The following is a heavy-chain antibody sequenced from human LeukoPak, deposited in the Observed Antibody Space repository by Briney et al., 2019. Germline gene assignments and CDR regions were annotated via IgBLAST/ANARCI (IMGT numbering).Heavy chain of an antibody. CDR3: ARALGDSSPRKWYFDL. D-gene: IGHD6-13*01. Sequence: SVKVSCKASGGTFSSYAISWVRQAPGQGLEWMGGIIPIFGTANYAQKFQGRVTITADESTSTAYMELSSLRSEGTAVYYCARALGDSSPRKWYFDLWGRGTLVTVSS. CDR1: GGTFSSYA. J-gene: IGHJ2*01. CDR2: IIPIFGTA. V-gene: IGHV1-69*13.